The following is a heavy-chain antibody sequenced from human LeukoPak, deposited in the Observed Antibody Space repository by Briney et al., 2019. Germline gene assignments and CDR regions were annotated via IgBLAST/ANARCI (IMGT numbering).Heavy chain of an antibody. Sequence: GGSLRLSCAASGFTFSSYWMHWVRQTPGKGLVWVSRINGAGSSISYADSVKGRVTISRENAKNTLYMQMNNLRAEDTAVYYCARGGDYKNDYWGQGTLVTVSS. CDR2: INGAGSSI. CDR3: ARGGDYKNDY. D-gene: IGHD4-17*01. J-gene: IGHJ4*02. V-gene: IGHV3-74*01. CDR1: GFTFSSYW.